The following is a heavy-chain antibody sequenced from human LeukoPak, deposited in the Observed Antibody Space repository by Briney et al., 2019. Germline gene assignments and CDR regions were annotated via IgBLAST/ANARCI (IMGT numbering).Heavy chain of an antibody. J-gene: IGHJ6*02. CDR3: ARDPEGNYYDSSGYYYYYYGMDV. CDR1: GGTFSSYV. V-gene: IGHV1-69*13. CDR2: IIPIFGTA. D-gene: IGHD3-22*01. Sequence: SVKVSCKASGGTFSSYVISWVRQAPGQGLEWMGGIIPIFGTANYAQKFQGRVTITADESTSTAYMELSSLRSEDTAVYYCARDPEGNYYDSSGYYYYYYGMDVWGQGTTVTVSS.